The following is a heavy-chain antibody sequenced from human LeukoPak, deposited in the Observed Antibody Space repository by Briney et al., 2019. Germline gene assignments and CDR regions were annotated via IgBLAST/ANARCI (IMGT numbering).Heavy chain of an antibody. J-gene: IGHJ6*03. CDR1: GFTFSSYS. V-gene: IGHV3-21*01. Sequence: GGSLRLSCAASGFTFSSYSMNWVRQAPGKGLEWVSSISSSSSYIYYADSVKGRFTISRDNAKNSLYLQMNSLRAEDTAVYYCARDNLPYSGSSDVDYYYYMDVWGKGTTVTVSS. D-gene: IGHD1-26*01. CDR3: ARDNLPYSGSSDVDYYYYMDV. CDR2: ISSSSSYI.